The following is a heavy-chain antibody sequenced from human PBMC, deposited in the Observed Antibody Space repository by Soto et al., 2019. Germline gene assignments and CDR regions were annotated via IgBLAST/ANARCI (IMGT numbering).Heavy chain of an antibody. Sequence: QITLKESGPTLVKPTQTLTLTCTFSGFSLSTSGVGVGWIRQPPGKALEWLALIYWDDDKRYSPSLKSRLTNXTXTXXNQVVLTMTNMDPVDTATYYCAHRQTFGGPVAFDPWRQGTLVTVPS. CDR2: IYWDDDK. J-gene: IGHJ5*02. CDR1: GFSLSTSGVG. V-gene: IGHV2-5*02. CDR3: AHRQTFGGPVAFDP. D-gene: IGHD3-16*01.